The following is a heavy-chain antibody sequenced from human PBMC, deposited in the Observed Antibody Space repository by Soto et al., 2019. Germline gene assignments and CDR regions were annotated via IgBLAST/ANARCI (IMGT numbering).Heavy chain of an antibody. V-gene: IGHV2-5*02. CDR2: IYWDDDK. Sequence: QITLKESGPTLVKPTQTLTLTCTFSGFSLNTSGVGVGWIRQPPGKALEWLALIYWDDDKRYSPSLKSRLTITKDTSKNQVVLTMTNMDPVDTATYYCAHSRTYYDILTGYYRSGMADYFDYWGQGTLVTVSS. D-gene: IGHD3-9*01. J-gene: IGHJ4*02. CDR3: AHSRTYYDILTGYYRSGMADYFDY. CDR1: GFSLNTSGVG.